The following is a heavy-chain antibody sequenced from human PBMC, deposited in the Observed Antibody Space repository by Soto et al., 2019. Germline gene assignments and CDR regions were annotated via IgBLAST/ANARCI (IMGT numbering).Heavy chain of an antibody. CDR2: ISGSGGST. V-gene: IGHV3-23*01. D-gene: IGHD3-22*01. CDR1: GFTFSSYA. Sequence: GGSLRLSCAASGFTFSSYAMSWVRQAPGKGLEWVSAISGSGGSTYYADSVKGRFTISRDNSKNTLYLQMNSLRAEDTAVYYCAKVYYYDSSGQDDAFDIWGQGTMVTVSS. CDR3: AKVYYYDSSGQDDAFDI. J-gene: IGHJ3*02.